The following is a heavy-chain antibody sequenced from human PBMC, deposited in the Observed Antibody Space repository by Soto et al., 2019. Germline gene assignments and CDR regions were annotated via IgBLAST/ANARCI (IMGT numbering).Heavy chain of an antibody. V-gene: IGHV1-69*13. Sequence: SVKVSCKASGGTFSTYAINWVRQAPGQGLEWMGGIIPIFGTANYAQKFQDRVTITADESTSTAYMELSSLRSEDTAVYYCASHSFYYDSSGYYPPLGYWGQGTMVTVS. CDR3: ASHSFYYDSSGYYPPLGY. CDR1: GGTFSTYA. J-gene: IGHJ4*02. CDR2: IIPIFGTA. D-gene: IGHD3-22*01.